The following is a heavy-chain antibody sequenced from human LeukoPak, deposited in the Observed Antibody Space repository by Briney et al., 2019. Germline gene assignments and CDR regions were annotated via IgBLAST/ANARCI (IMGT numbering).Heavy chain of an antibody. CDR2: INPNSGGT. Sequence: GASVKVSCXASGYTFTGYYMHWVRQARGQGLEWMGRINPNSGGTNYAQKFQGRVTMTRDTSISTAYMELSRLRSDDTAVYYCARGPTVTTRYNWFDPWGQGTLVTVSS. CDR3: ARGPTVTTRYNWFDP. D-gene: IGHD4-17*01. CDR1: GYTFTGYY. V-gene: IGHV1-2*06. J-gene: IGHJ5*02.